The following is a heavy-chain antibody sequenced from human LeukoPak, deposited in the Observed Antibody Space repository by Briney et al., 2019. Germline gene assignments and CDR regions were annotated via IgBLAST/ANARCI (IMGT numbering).Heavy chain of an antibody. Sequence: GGSLRLSCAASGFTFSSYAMHWVRQAPGKGLEWVAVISYDGSNKYYADSVKGRFTISRDNSKNTLYLQMNSLRAEDTAVYYCAKDRCGGDCYYLDYWGQGTLVTVSS. V-gene: IGHV3-30*04. D-gene: IGHD2-21*02. CDR3: AKDRCGGDCYYLDY. CDR1: GFTFSSYA. J-gene: IGHJ4*02. CDR2: ISYDGSNK.